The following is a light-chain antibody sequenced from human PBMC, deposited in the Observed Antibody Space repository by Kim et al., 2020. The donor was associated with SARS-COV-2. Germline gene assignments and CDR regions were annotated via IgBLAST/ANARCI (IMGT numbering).Light chain of an antibody. CDR1: SGSIASNY. J-gene: IGLJ3*02. CDR2: EDN. Sequence: NFMLTQPHSVSESPGQTVTISCTGSSGSIASNYVQWYQQRPGSAPTTVIYEDNQRPSGVPDRFSGSIDSSSNAASLTISGLKTEDDADYYCQSYDSSNRGVFGGGTQLTVL. V-gene: IGLV6-57*02. CDR3: QSYDSSNRGV.